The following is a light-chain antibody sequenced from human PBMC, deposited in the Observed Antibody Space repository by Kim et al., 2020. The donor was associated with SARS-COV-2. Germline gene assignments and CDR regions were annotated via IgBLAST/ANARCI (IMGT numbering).Light chain of an antibody. V-gene: IGLV2-11*01. J-gene: IGLJ1*01. CDR3: CSYAGSYTYV. CDR1: SSGVGGYNY. CDR2: DVS. Sequence: GQVVTISCTGTSSGVGGYNYVSWYQQHPGKAPKLMIYDVSKRPSGVPDRFSGSKSGNTASLTISGLQAEDEADYYCCSYAGSYTYVFGTGTKVTVL.